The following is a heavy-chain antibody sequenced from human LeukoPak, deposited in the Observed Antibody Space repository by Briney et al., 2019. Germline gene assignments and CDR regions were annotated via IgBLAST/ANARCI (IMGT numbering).Heavy chain of an antibody. CDR2: IYYSGST. J-gene: IGHJ4*02. Sequence: KSSQTLSLTCTVSGGSITSGDYYWSWIRQPPGKGLEWIGYIYYSGSTYYNPSLESRVTISVDTSKNQFSLKLSSVTAADTAMYFCARDKGYGAGSYYSDYWGQGTLVTVSS. CDR3: ARDKGYGAGSYYSDY. V-gene: IGHV4-30-4*01. D-gene: IGHD3-10*01. CDR1: GGSITSGDYY.